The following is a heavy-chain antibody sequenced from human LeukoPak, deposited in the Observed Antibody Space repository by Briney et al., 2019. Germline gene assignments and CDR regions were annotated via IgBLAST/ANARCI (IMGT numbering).Heavy chain of an antibody. J-gene: IGHJ4*02. V-gene: IGHV4-59*01. CDR1: GGSISNYY. D-gene: IGHD6-19*01. CDR3: ASTQQWLAFDY. Sequence: PSETLSLTCTVSGGSISNYYWSWIRQPPGKGLGWIGCFYRSGSTNYNPSLKSRVTTSVDTSKNQFSLRLSSVTAADTAVYYCASTQQWLAFDYWGQGILVTVSS. CDR2: FYRSGST.